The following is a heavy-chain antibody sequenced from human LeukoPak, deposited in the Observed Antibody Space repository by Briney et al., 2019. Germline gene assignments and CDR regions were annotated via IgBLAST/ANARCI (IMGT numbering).Heavy chain of an antibody. Sequence: SETLSLTCTVSGGSISTYYWTWIRQPAGKGLEWIGRIYSSGSTNYNPSLKSRVTISVDTSKNQFSLKLSSVTAADTAVYYCARGPLITIFGVVSDAFDIWGQGTMVTVSS. V-gene: IGHV4-4*07. D-gene: IGHD3-3*01. CDR2: IYSSGST. CDR3: ARGPLITIFGVVSDAFDI. J-gene: IGHJ3*02. CDR1: GGSISTYY.